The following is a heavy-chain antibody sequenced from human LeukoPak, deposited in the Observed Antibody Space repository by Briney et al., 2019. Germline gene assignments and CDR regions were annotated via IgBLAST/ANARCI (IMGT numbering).Heavy chain of an antibody. J-gene: IGHJ4*02. CDR1: GFTFDDYG. V-gene: IGHV3-20*04. CDR3: ARDLVSGSSTDDY. D-gene: IGHD1-26*01. Sequence: GGSLRLSCAASGFTFDDYGMSWVRHAPGRGLEWVSGINWNGGSTGYADSVKGRFTISRDNAKNSLYLQMNSLRAEDTALYYCARDLVSGSSTDDYWGQGTLVTVSS. CDR2: INWNGGST.